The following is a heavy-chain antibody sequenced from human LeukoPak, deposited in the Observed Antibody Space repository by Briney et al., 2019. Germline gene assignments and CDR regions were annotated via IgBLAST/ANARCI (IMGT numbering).Heavy chain of an antibody. Sequence: SGGSLRLSCAASGFTFTTYSMNWVRQAPGKGLEWVSYISITSRTTYYADSVKGRFTISRDSAKNSLCLQMNSLRDEDTAVYYCATEKAFAFDIWGQGTVVTVSS. CDR1: GFTFTTYS. V-gene: IGHV3-48*02. CDR3: ATEKAFAFDI. J-gene: IGHJ3*02. CDR2: ISITSRTT.